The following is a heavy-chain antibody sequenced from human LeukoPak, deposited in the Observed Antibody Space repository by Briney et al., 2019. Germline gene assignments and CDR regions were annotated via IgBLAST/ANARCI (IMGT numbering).Heavy chain of an antibody. J-gene: IGHJ4*02. CDR1: GFTFSSYS. D-gene: IGHD6-13*01. CDR2: VDSTTSTI. CDR3: AKEITQYTSNWYWVN. V-gene: IGHV3-48*02. Sequence: PGGSLRLSCAASGFTFSSYSMNWLRQAPGKGLEWISYVDSTTSTIYYADSVRGRFTISRDNAENSLFLQMNSLTDEDTAVYYCAKEITQYTSNWYWVNWGQGTLVSVSS.